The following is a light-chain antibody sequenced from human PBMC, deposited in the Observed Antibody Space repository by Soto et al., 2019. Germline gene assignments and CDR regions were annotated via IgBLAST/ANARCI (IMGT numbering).Light chain of an antibody. CDR2: EVS. J-gene: IGLJ1*01. Sequence: QSVLTQPASVSGSPGQSITISCTGTSSDVGSYNLVSWYQQHPGKAPKLMIYEVSKRPSGFSNRFSGSKSGNTASLTISGLQAEDEADYYCCSYAGSSTSVFGTGTKVTV. CDR3: CSYAGSSTSV. CDR1: SSDVGSYNL. V-gene: IGLV2-23*02.